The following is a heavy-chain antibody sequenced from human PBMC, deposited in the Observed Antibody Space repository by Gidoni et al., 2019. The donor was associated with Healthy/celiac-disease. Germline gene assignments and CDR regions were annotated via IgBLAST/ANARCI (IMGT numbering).Heavy chain of an antibody. CDR3: ARDLNAGFGELFGY. D-gene: IGHD3-10*01. CDR1: GFTFSSYA. Sequence: QVQLVESGGGVVQPGRSLRLSCAASGFTFSSYAMHWVRQAPGKGLEWVAVISYDGSNKYYADSVKGRFTISRDNSKNTLYLQMNSLRAEDTAVYYCARDLNAGFGELFGYWGQGTLVTVSS. J-gene: IGHJ4*02. CDR2: ISYDGSNK. V-gene: IGHV3-30-3*01.